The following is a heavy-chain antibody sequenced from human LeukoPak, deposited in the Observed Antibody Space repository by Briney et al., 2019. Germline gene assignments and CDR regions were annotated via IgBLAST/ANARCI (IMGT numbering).Heavy chain of an antibody. Sequence: SETLSLTCTVSGGSISSSSHYWGWTRQPPGKGLEWLGSIYYSGSTYYNPSLKSRVTISVDTSKNQFSLKLTSVTAADTAVYYCARHQSYYYDYYMDVWGKGTTVTISS. CDR1: GGSISSSSHY. J-gene: IGHJ6*03. CDR3: ARHQSYYYDYYMDV. V-gene: IGHV4-39*01. CDR2: IYYSGST.